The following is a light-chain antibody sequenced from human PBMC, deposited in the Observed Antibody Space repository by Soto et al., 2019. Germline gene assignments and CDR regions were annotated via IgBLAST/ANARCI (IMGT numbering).Light chain of an antibody. CDR2: GAS. J-gene: IGKJ2*01. CDR1: QSVGSSF. CDR3: QHYGDSSL. Sequence: EIVLTQSPDTLSLSPGERASLSCRASQSVGSSFLAWYQQRPGQAPRLLIYGASNRATGIPDRFSGSGSGTDFTLTVSIQAPEVVAEYYCQHYGDSSLFGQGTKLEI. V-gene: IGKV3-20*01.